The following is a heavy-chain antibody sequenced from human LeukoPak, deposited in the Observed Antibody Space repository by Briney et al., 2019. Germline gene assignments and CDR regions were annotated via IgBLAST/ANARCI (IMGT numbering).Heavy chain of an antibody. CDR2: INYNGNS. CDR1: GGYITGYY. V-gene: IGHV4-59*08. J-gene: IGHJ4*02. CDR3: ARHLYPGYGSTNYDGAFFDY. D-gene: IGHD4-23*01. Sequence: SETLSLTCTVSGGYITGYYWSWIRQPPRKGLEWIGYINYNGNSKYNPSLKSRITMSVDTSRDQFSLKLSSVTAAHTAVYFCARHLYPGYGSTNYDGAFFDYWGQGTPVTVSS.